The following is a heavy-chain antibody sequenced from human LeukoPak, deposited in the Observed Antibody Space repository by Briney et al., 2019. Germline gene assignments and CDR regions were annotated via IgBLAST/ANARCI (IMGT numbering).Heavy chain of an antibody. CDR3: AKGFHYDFWSGYFDY. CDR2: ISWNSGSI. V-gene: IGHV3-9*01. J-gene: IGHJ4*02. Sequence: PGRSLRLSCADSGFTFDDYAMHWIRLVVRKGIEWGSGISWNSGSIGYADSVKGRFTISRDNAKNSLYLQMNSLRAEDTALYYCAKGFHYDFWSGYFDYWGQGTLVTVSS. D-gene: IGHD3-3*01. CDR1: GFTFDDYA.